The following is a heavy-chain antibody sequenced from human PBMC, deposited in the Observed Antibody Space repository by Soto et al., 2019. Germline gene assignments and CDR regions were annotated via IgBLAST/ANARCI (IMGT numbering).Heavy chain of an antibody. CDR3: ALTGRSLDY. CDR1: GFTFSSSE. J-gene: IGHJ4*02. CDR2: ISSSGSTI. Sequence: EVQLVESGGGLVQPGGSLRLSCAASGFTFSSSEMNWVRQAPGKGLEWVSYISSSGSTIYYADSVKGRFTISRDNAKNSLYLQMNSLRAEDTAVYYCALTGRSLDYWGQGTLVTVSS. V-gene: IGHV3-48*03. D-gene: IGHD7-27*01.